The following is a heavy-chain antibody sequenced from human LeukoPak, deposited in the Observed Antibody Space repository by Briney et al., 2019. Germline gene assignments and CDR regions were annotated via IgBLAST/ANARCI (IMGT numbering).Heavy chain of an antibody. J-gene: IGHJ4*02. CDR1: GGSISSYY. D-gene: IGHD5-18*01. V-gene: IGHV4-59*01. CDR2: IYYSGST. CDR3: ASLSWGDSYGSFIVDY. Sequence: SETLSLTCTVSGGSISSYYWSWIRQPLGKGLEWIGYIYYSGSTNYNPSLKSRVTISVDTSKNQFSLKLSSVTAADTAVYYCASLSWGDSYGSFIVDYWGQGTLVTVSS.